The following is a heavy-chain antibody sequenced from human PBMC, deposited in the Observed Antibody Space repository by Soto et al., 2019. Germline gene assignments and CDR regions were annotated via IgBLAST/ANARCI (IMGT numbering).Heavy chain of an antibody. J-gene: IGHJ6*02. CDR1: DFSFRNYG. V-gene: IGHV3-30*18. Sequence: GGSLRLSCVASDFSFRNYGFHWARQAPGKGLERVVDISYDGRNKYYAESVKGRFTISRDNSKNTLYLQMNSLRTEDTAVYYCAKDWRWEQQIYGMNVWGQGTTVTVSS. CDR2: ISYDGRNK. D-gene: IGHD1-26*01. CDR3: AKDWRWEQQIYGMNV.